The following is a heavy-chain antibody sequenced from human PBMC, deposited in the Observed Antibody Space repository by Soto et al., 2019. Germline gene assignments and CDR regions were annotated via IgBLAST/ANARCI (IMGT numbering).Heavy chain of an antibody. V-gene: IGHV1-18*01. J-gene: IGHJ5*02. D-gene: IGHD2-15*01. CDR1: GYTFTSYG. CDR3: ARDERCERVVAAHKCSVRWLDP. CDR2: ISAYNGNT. Sequence: ASVKVSCKASGYTFTSYGISWVRQAPGQGLEWMGWISAYNGNTNYAQKLQGRVTMTTDTSTSTAYMELRSLRSDDTAVYYCARDERCERVVAAHKCSVRWLDPWGQGTLVTVSS.